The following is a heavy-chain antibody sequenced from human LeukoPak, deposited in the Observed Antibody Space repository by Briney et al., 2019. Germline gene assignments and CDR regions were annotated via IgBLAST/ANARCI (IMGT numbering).Heavy chain of an antibody. J-gene: IGHJ4*02. CDR3: ARDRVPYSSSPVGY. D-gene: IGHD6-13*01. CDR2: ISYDGSNK. CDR1: GFTFSSYA. Sequence: SGGSLRLSCAASGFTFSSYAMHWVRQAPGKGLEWVAVISYDGSNKYYADSVKGRFTISRDNSKNTLYLQMNSLRAEDTAVYYCARDRVPYSSSPVGYWGQGTLVTVSS. V-gene: IGHV3-30-3*01.